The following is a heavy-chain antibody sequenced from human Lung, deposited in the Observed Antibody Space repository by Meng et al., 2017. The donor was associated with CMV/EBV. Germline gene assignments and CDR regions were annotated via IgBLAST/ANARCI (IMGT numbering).Heavy chain of an antibody. CDR1: GFTFDDYA. V-gene: IGHV3-43D*03. J-gene: IGHJ6*04. Sequence: GGSXRLXCAASGFTFDDYAMHWVRQAPGKGLEWVSLISWDGGSTYYADSVKGRFTISRDNSKNSLSLQMTSLRAEDTALYYCAKGLRYYYGMDVWGKGTSVTCAS. CDR3: AKGLRYYYGMDV. CDR2: ISWDGGST. D-gene: IGHD6-19*01.